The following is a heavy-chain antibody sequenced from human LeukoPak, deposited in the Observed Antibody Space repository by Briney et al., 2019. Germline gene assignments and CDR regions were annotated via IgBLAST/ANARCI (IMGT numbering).Heavy chain of an antibody. CDR3: TRADYYDSSGYYYDPFDY. CDR2: IRSKAYGGTT. V-gene: IGHV3-49*04. J-gene: IGHJ4*02. Sequence: GGSLRLSCTASGFTSGDYAMSWVRQAPGKGLEWVGFIRSKAYGGTTEYAASVKGRFTISRDDSKSIAYLQMNSLKTEDTAVYYCTRADYYDSSGYYYDPFDYWGQGTLVTVSS. D-gene: IGHD3-22*01. CDR1: GFTSGDYA.